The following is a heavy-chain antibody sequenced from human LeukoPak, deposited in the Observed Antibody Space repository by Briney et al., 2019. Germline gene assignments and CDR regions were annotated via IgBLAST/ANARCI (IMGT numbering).Heavy chain of an antibody. CDR2: IYYSGST. J-gene: IGHJ4*02. D-gene: IGHD3-10*01. CDR3: ARLRRGAVRY. CDR1: GGSISSYY. V-gene: IGHV4-59*08. Sequence: SETLSLTCTVSGGSISSYYWSWIRQPPGKGLEWIGYIYYSGSTNYNPSLKSRVTISVDTSKNQFSLKLSSVTAADTAVYYCARLRRGAVRYWGQGTLVTVSS.